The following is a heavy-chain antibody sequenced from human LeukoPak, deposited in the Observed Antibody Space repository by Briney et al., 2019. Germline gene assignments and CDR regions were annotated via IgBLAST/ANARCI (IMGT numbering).Heavy chain of an antibody. CDR1: GYTSTGYY. CDR3: ARDNLVGASDY. V-gene: IGHV1-2*02. J-gene: IGHJ4*02. D-gene: IGHD1-26*01. Sequence: ASVKVSCKASGYTSTGYYMHWVRQAPGQGKEWMGWINPNSGGTNYAQKFQGRVTMTSDTSISTAYMELSRLRSDDTAVYYCARDNLVGASDYWGQGTLVTVSS. CDR2: INPNSGGT.